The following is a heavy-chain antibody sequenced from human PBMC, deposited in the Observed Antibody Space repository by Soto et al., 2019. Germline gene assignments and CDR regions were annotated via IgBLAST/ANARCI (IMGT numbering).Heavy chain of an antibody. Sequence: GESLKISCKGSGYSFTSYWIGWVRQMPGKGLEWMGIIYPGDSDTRYSPSFQGQVTISADKSISTAYLQWSSLKASDTAMYYCARPPEGRCSDGVCYSWWFDPWGQGTRVTVSS. D-gene: IGHD2-8*01. CDR3: ARPPEGRCSDGVCYSWWFDP. CDR2: IYPGDSDT. J-gene: IGHJ5*02. V-gene: IGHV5-51*01. CDR1: GYSFTSYW.